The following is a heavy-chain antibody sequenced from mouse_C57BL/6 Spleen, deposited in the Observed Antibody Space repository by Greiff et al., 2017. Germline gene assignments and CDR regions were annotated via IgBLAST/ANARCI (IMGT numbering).Heavy chain of an antibody. J-gene: IGHJ4*01. Sequence: EVKLVESEGGLVQPGSSMKLSCTASGFTFSDYYMAWVRQVPEKGLEWVANINYDGSSTYYLDSLKSRFIISRDNAKNILYLQMSSLKSEDTATYYCARVLYAMDYWGQGTSVTVSS. CDR3: ARVLYAMDY. CDR1: GFTFSDYY. D-gene: IGHD1-1*01. CDR2: INYDGSST. V-gene: IGHV5-16*01.